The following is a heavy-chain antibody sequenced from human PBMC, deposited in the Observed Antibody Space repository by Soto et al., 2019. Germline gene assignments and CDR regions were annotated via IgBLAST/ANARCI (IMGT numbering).Heavy chain of an antibody. D-gene: IGHD3-22*01. CDR3: ARDFYDSRGGDAFDF. V-gene: IGHV1-18*04. J-gene: IGHJ3*01. CDR1: GYTFTMYG. Sequence: QAQLVQSGAELKKPGASVKVSCKASGYTFTMYGITWVRQAPGQGLEWMGWISGYNGNTKYAQKFQGSVTMTTDTSTSTAYLELRSLESDDAAIYYCARDFYDSRGGDAFDFWGQGTLVTVSS. CDR2: ISGYNGNT.